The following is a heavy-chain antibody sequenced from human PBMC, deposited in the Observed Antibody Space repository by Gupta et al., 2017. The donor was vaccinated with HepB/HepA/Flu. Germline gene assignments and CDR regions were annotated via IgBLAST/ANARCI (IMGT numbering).Heavy chain of an antibody. CDR3: ARDPVGGIRGWYFDL. J-gene: IGHJ2*01. CDR2: IWYDGSNK. V-gene: IGHV3-33*01. Sequence: QVQLVESGGGVVQPGRSLRLSCAASGFTFSSYGMTWVRQAPGKGLEWVAVIWYDGSNKYYADSVKGRFTISRDNSKNTLYLQMNSLRAEDTAVYYCARDPVGGIRGWYFDLWGRGTLVTVSS. D-gene: IGHD1-26*01. CDR1: GFTFSSYG.